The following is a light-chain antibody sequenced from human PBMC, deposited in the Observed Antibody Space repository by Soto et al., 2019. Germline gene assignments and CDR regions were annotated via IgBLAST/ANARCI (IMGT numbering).Light chain of an antibody. CDR1: QSVRTTY. CDR2: GAS. CDR3: QQAEESVT. V-gene: IGKV3-20*01. Sequence: EIVLTQSPGTVSLSPGERATLSCRASQSVRTTYLGWYQQKPGQAPRLLISGASRREPGIPDRFSGSGSGTDFTLTISRLEPEDFAVYYCQQAEESVTFGGGTRVEIK. J-gene: IGKJ4*01.